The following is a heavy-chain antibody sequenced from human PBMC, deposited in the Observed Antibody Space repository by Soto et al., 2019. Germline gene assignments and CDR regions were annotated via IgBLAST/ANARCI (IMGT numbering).Heavy chain of an antibody. D-gene: IGHD2-8*01. CDR1: GGSISSGGYS. J-gene: IGHJ5*02. V-gene: IGHV4-30-2*01. Sequence: SETLSLTCAVSGGSISSGGYSWSWIRQPPGKGLEWIGYIYHSGSTYYNPSLKSRVTISVDRSKNQFSLKLSSVTAADTAVYYCARVVGCTNGVCYRGNWFDPWGQGTLVTSPQ. CDR3: ARVVGCTNGVCYRGNWFDP. CDR2: IYHSGST.